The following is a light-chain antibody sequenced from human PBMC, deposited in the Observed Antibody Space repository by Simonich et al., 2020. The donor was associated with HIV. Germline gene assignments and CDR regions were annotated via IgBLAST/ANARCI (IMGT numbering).Light chain of an antibody. CDR1: SSDVGDYNY. J-gene: IGLJ3*02. CDR3: SSYTRSSTWV. Sequence: QSALTQPASVSGSPGQSITISCTGTSSDVGDYNYVSWYQQHPGKAPKLIIFDVNKRSSGFSKRCSGSKAGNAASLTISGLQTEDEADYYCSSYTRSSTWVFGGGTKLTVL. CDR2: DVN. V-gene: IGLV2-14*01.